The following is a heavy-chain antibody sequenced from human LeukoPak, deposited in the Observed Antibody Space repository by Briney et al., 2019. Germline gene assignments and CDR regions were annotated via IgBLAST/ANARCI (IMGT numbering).Heavy chain of an antibody. J-gene: IGHJ4*02. V-gene: IGHV3-21*01. CDR1: GFTFSSYS. CDR3: ARSMNKAAAHNDFDY. D-gene: IGHD6-13*01. CDR2: ISSSSSYI. Sequence: GGALRLFCAASGFTFSSYSMNWVRQAPGKGLEWVSSISSSSSYIYYADSVKGRFTISRDNAKNSLYLQMNSLRAEDTAVYYCARSMNKAAAHNDFDYWGQGTLVTVSS.